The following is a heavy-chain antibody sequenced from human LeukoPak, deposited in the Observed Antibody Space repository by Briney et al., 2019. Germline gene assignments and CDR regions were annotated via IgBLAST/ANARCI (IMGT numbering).Heavy chain of an antibody. CDR3: AREPRIQLWPLYYYYYMDV. Sequence: GGSLRLSCAASKFTFSSYWMSWVRQAPGKGLEWVANIKQDGSEKYYVDSVKGRFTTSRDNAKNSLYLQMNSLRAEDTAVYYCAREPRIQLWPLYYYYYMDVWGKGTTVTVSS. J-gene: IGHJ6*03. CDR1: KFTFSSYW. CDR2: IKQDGSEK. D-gene: IGHD5-18*01. V-gene: IGHV3-7*01.